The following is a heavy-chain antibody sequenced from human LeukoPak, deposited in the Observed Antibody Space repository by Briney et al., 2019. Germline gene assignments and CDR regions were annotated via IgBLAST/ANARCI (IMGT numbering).Heavy chain of an antibody. V-gene: IGHV3-7*01. CDR3: ARWIGGFDY. CDR1: GFTFSSYW. D-gene: IGHD3-10*01. J-gene: IGHJ4*02. CDR2: IKQDGSEK. Sequence: PGGSLRLSCAASGFTFSSYWMNWVRQTPGKGLEWVANIKQDGSEKYYVDSVEGRFTISRDNAKNSLYLQMNSLRAGDTAVYYCARWIGGFDYWGLGALVTVSS.